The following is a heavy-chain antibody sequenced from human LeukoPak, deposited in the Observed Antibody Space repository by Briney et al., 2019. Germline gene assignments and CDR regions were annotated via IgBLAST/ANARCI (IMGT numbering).Heavy chain of an antibody. CDR3: ARVRSRGVIID. J-gene: IGHJ4*02. CDR1: GFTFSDYY. V-gene: IGHV3-11*06. Sequence: GGSLRLSCAASGFTFSDYYMSWIRQAPGKGLEWVSYISSSSSYTNYADSVKGRFTISRDNAKNSLCLQMNSLRAEDTAVYYCARVRSRGVIIDWGQGTLVTVSS. D-gene: IGHD3-10*01. CDR2: ISSSSSYT.